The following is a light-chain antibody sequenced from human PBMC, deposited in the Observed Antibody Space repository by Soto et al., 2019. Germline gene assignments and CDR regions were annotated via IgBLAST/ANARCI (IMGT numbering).Light chain of an antibody. J-gene: IGKJ2*01. CDR3: QLFGSSPRYT. V-gene: IGKV3-20*01. Sequence: EIVLTQSPGTLSLSPGERATLSCRASQSVSSSYLAWYQQKPGQAPRLLIYGASSRATGIPDRFSGSGSGTDFTLTSSTLEPEDFAVYYCQLFGSSPRYTFGQGTNLEIK. CDR1: QSVSSSY. CDR2: GAS.